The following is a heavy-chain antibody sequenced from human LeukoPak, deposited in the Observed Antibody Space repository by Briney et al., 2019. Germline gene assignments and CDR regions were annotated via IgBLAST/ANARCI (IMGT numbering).Heavy chain of an antibody. Sequence: SGTLSLTCAVSGGSISSSNWWSWVRQPPGKGLEWIGEIYHSGSTNYNPSLKSRVTISVDESKNQFSLKLNSVTAADTAVYYCARGAVAGASGWFDPWGQGTLVTVSS. D-gene: IGHD6-19*01. CDR3: ARGAVAGASGWFDP. CDR2: IYHSGST. V-gene: IGHV4-4*02. J-gene: IGHJ5*02. CDR1: GGSISSSNW.